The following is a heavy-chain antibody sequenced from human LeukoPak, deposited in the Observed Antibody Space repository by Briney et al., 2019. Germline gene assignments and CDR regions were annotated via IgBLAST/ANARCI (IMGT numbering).Heavy chain of an antibody. Sequence: GGSLRLSCAASGFTFSSYGMSWVRQAPGKGLEWVSAISGSGGSTYYADSVKGRFTISRDNSKNTLYLQMNSLRAEDTAVYYCAKDQVLRYWKSEYYMDVWGKGTTVTISS. CDR2: ISGSGGST. CDR3: AKDQVLRYWKSEYYMDV. D-gene: IGHD3-9*01. CDR1: GFTFSSYG. V-gene: IGHV3-23*01. J-gene: IGHJ6*03.